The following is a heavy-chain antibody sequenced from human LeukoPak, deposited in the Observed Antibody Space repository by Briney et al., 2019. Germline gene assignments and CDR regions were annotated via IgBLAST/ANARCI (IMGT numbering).Heavy chain of an antibody. V-gene: IGHV3-30-3*01. CDR3: ARGNWNDDAYFDY. D-gene: IGHD1-1*01. CDR2: ISYDGSNK. J-gene: IGHJ4*02. Sequence: GGSLRLSCAASGFTFSSYAMHWVRQAPGKGLEWVAVISYDGSNKYYADSVKGRFTISRDNSKNTLYLQMNSLRAEDTAVYYCARGNWNDDAYFDYWGQGTLVTVSS. CDR1: GFTFSSYA.